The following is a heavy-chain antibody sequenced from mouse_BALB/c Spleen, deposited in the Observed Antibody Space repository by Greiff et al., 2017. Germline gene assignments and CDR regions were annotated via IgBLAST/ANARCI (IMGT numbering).Heavy chain of an antibody. CDR2: IRLKSDNYAT. D-gene: IGHD1-1*01. J-gene: IGHJ4*01. V-gene: IGHV6-6*02. CDR3: TGTTVVDYAMDY. CDR1: GFTFSSYW. Sequence: EVKLVESGGGLVQPGGSMKLSCVASGFTFSSYWMSWVRQSPEKGLEWVAEIRLKSDNYATHYAESVKGKFTISRDDSKSRLYLQMNSLRAEDTGIYYCTGTTVVDYAMDYWGQGTSVTVSS.